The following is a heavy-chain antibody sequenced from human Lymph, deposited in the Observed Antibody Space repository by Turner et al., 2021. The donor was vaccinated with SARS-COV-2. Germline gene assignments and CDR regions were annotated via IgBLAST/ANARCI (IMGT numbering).Heavy chain of an antibody. CDR2: IYYSGNT. Sequence: QLQLPESGPGLVKPSETLSLTCTVSGGSISGSSYYWGWIRQPPGKGLEGIGNIYYSGNTFYNPSLKSRVTISVDTSKNLFSLKLSSVTAADTAVYFCGVGPTRWYFQHWGQGTLVTVSS. CDR1: GGSISGSSYY. J-gene: IGHJ1*01. V-gene: IGHV4-39*01. D-gene: IGHD1-26*01. CDR3: GVGPTRWYFQH.